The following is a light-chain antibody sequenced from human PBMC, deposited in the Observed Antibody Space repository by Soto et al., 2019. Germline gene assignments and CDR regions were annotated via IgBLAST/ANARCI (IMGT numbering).Light chain of an antibody. CDR2: TTS. CDR3: QHYKDYSWT. Sequence: DIHLTQSPSTLSASVGDRITITCRASQSISRWLAWYPQKTGKAPKLLIYTTSSLESGVPSRFSGRGSGTEFTLTIGSLQPDDFATYYCQHYKDYSWTFGKWTKVEIK. V-gene: IGKV1-5*03. J-gene: IGKJ1*01. CDR1: QSISRW.